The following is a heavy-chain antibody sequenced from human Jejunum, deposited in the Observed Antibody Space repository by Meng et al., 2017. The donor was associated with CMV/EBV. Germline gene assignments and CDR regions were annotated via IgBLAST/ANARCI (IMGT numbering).Heavy chain of an antibody. D-gene: IGHD6-25*01. Sequence: QVQLVQSGSELKKPGASVRISCKASGYTLPTYGMNWVRQAPGQGLEWMGWINTNTGTPTYAQGLTGPFVFSLDTSVSTEYLPISSLKAEDTDVYYCARDSEAADYWGQGTLVTVSS. CDR1: GYTLPTYG. V-gene: IGHV7-4-1*02. CDR3: ARDSEAADY. J-gene: IGHJ4*02. CDR2: INTNTGTP.